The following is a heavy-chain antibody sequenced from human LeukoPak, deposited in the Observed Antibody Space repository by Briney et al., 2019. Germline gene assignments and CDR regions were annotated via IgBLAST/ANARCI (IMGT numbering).Heavy chain of an antibody. CDR1: GFTFSSYE. D-gene: IGHD2-2*01. CDR3: AREAEYCSSTSCYSEGIDY. J-gene: IGHJ4*02. V-gene: IGHV3-48*03. Sequence: GGSLRLSCAASGFTFSSYEMNWVRQAPGKGLEWVSYITSSGSTIYYADSVKGRFTISRDNAKNSLYLQMNSLRVEDTAVYYCAREAEYCSSTSCYSEGIDYWGQGTLVTVSS. CDR2: ITSSGSTI.